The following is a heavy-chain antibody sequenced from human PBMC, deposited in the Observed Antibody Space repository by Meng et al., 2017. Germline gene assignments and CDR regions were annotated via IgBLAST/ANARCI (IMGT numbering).Heavy chain of an antibody. CDR2: INPNSGGT. J-gene: IGHJ3*02. CDR1: GYTFTGYY. Sequence: ASVKVSCKASGYTFTGYYMHWVRQAPGQGLEWMGRINPNSGGTNYAQKFQGRVTMTRDTSISTAYMELSRLRSDDTAVYYCAREAFGVVSLSLDAFDIWGQGTMVTVSS. CDR3: AREAFGVVSLSLDAFDI. D-gene: IGHD3-3*01. V-gene: IGHV1-2*06.